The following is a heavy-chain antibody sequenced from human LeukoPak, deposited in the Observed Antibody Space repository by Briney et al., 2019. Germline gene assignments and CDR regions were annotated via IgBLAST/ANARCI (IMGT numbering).Heavy chain of an antibody. CDR3: ARGETPYYYDSSGSSVPDY. Sequence: GGSLRLSCAASGFTFSSYGMHWVRQAPGKGLEWVAFIRYDGSNKYYADSVKGRFTISRDNAKNSLYLQMNSLRAEDTAVYYCARGETPYYYDSSGSSVPDYWGQGTLVTVSS. V-gene: IGHV3-30*02. CDR1: GFTFSSYG. J-gene: IGHJ4*02. CDR2: IRYDGSNK. D-gene: IGHD3-22*01.